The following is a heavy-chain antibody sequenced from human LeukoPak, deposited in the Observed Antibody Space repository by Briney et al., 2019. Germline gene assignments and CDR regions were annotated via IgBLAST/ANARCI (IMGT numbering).Heavy chain of an antibody. Sequence: GGSLRPSCAASGFTFSDYYMSWIRQAPGKGLEWVSYISSSGSTIYYADSVKGRFTISRDNAKNSLYLQMNSLRAEDTAVYYCARAGTSGSYYYYGMDVWGQGTTVTVSS. V-gene: IGHV3-11*01. D-gene: IGHD1-26*01. CDR1: GFTFSDYY. CDR2: ISSSGSTI. CDR3: ARAGTSGSYYYYGMDV. J-gene: IGHJ6*02.